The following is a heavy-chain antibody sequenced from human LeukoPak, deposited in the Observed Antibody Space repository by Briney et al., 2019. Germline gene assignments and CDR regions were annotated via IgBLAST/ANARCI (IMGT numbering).Heavy chain of an antibody. D-gene: IGHD3-10*01. CDR3: ARAAEGTRFDY. Sequence: GGSLRLSCATSGFTFSNFAMNWVRQAPGKGLEWVSVISSNGGRTYYANSVKGRFTVSRDNSKNMLYLQMNSLRAEDTAVYYCARAAEGTRFDYWGQGTLVTVSS. J-gene: IGHJ4*02. CDR1: GFTFSNFA. V-gene: IGHV3-23*01. CDR2: ISSNGGRT.